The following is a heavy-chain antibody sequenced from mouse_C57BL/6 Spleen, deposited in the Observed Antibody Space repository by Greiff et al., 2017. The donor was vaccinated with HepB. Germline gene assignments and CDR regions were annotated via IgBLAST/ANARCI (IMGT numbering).Heavy chain of an antibody. CDR3: ARGRYAMDY. CDR1: GFTFSDYY. J-gene: IGHJ4*01. V-gene: IGHV5-16*01. CDR2: INYDGSST. Sequence: EVKLMESEGGLVQPGSSMKLSCTASGFTFSDYYMAWVRQVPEKGLEWVANINYDGSSTYYLDSLKSRFIISRDNAKNILYLQMSSLKSEDTATYYCARGRYAMDYWGQGTSVTVSS.